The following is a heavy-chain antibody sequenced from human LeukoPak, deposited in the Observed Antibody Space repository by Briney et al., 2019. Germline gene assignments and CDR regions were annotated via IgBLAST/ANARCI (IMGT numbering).Heavy chain of an antibody. CDR2: INPSGGST. D-gene: IGHD3-22*01. Sequence: GASVKVSCKASGYTFTSYYMHWVRQAPGQGLEWMGIINPSGGSTSYAQKFQGRVTMTRDMSTSTVYMELSSLRSEDTAVYYCARGGDDDYDSSGSDAFDIWGQGTMVTVSS. J-gene: IGHJ3*02. CDR1: GYTFTSYY. CDR3: ARGGDDDYDSSGSDAFDI. V-gene: IGHV1-46*01.